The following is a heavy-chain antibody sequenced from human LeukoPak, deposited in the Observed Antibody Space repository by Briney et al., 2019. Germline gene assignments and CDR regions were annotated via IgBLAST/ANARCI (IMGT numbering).Heavy chain of an antibody. Sequence: GGSLRLSCAASGFTFSTYDMYWVRQAPGKGLEWVSYISSRNTTTHYADSVRGRFIISRDNAKNSLYLQMNSLRAEDTALYYCARALVWSGEYPYWGQGTLVIVSS. J-gene: IGHJ4*02. CDR3: ARALVWSGEYPY. D-gene: IGHD3-10*01. CDR1: GFTFSTYD. CDR2: ISSRNTTT. V-gene: IGHV3-48*03.